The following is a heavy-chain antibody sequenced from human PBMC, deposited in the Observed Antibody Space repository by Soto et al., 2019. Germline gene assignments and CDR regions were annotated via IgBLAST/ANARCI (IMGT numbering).Heavy chain of an antibody. CDR2: INPSGAYT. CDR3: ARDISLSMVRGVISH. Sequence: ASVKVSCKASKYTFISYHIHWVRQAPGQGLEWLGIINPSGAYTSYAQKFQGRVTMTRDTSTSTVYMELSSLRFEDTAMYYCARDISLSMVRGVISHWGQGTLVTVSS. V-gene: IGHV1-46*01. D-gene: IGHD3-10*01. CDR1: KYTFISYH. J-gene: IGHJ4*02.